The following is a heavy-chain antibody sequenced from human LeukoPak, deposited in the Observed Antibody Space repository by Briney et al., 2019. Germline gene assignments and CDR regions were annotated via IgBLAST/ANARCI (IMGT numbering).Heavy chain of an antibody. CDR1: GFTFSSYS. D-gene: IGHD2-2*01. CDR2: ISSSSSYI. J-gene: IGHJ6*02. V-gene: IGHV3-21*01. Sequence: GGSLRLSWAASGFTFSSYSMTWVRQAPGKGLEWVSSISSSSSYIYYADSVKGRFTISRDNAKNSLYLQMNSLRAEDTAVYYCARRGEYQLLYYYYGMDVWGQGTTVTVSS. CDR3: ARRGEYQLLYYYYGMDV.